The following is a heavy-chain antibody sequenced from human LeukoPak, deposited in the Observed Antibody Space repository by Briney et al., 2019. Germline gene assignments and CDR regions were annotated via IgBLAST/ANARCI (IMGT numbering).Heavy chain of an antibody. Sequence: GGSLRLSCAASGFTFSNYWMHWVRQAPGKGLVWVSRINSDGSSTTYADSVKGRFTTSRDNAKNTLYLQMNSLRAEDTAVYYCARDPHGYWWFDPWGREPWSPSPQ. D-gene: IGHD5-18*01. V-gene: IGHV3-74*03. CDR3: ARDPHGYWWFDP. J-gene: IGHJ5*02. CDR2: INSDGSST. CDR1: GFTFSNYW.